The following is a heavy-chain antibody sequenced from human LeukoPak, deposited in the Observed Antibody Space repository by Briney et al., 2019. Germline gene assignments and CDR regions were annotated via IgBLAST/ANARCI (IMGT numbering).Heavy chain of an antibody. Sequence: GGSLRLSCAASGFTFSSYAMSWVRQAPGKGLGWVSAISGSGGSTYYADSVKGRFTISRDNSKNTLYLQMSSLRAEDTAVYYCAKCYYDSSGYYFGAFDIWGQGTMVTVSS. D-gene: IGHD3-22*01. CDR3: AKCYYDSSGYYFGAFDI. CDR1: GFTFSSYA. J-gene: IGHJ3*02. V-gene: IGHV3-23*01. CDR2: ISGSGGST.